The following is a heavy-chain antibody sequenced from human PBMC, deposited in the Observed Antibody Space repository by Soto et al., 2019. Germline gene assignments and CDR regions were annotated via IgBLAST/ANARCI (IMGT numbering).Heavy chain of an antibody. CDR1: GFSITSSDSY. Sequence: PSETLSLTCSVSGFSITSSDSYWSLIRQPPGKGLEWIGYINTSGRAYYKTSLKKQVSKSKDTSKNHFSLRLTFVTVADTAVYFCASFSTLGKDYGVDVWGQGTTVS. J-gene: IGHJ6*02. CDR2: INTSGRA. CDR3: ASFSTLGKDYGVDV. D-gene: IGHD3-3*02. V-gene: IGHV4-30-4*01.